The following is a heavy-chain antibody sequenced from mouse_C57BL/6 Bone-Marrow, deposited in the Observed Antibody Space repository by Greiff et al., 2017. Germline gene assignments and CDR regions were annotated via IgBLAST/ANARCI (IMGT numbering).Heavy chain of an antibody. CDR1: GYTFTDYY. V-gene: IGHV1-76*01. D-gene: IGHD2-5*01. CDR2: IYPGSGNT. J-gene: IGHJ4*01. CDR3: AREGAYHSNQGAMDY. Sequence: VHLVESGAELVRPGASVKLSCKASGYTFTDYYINWVKQRPGQGLEWIARIYPGSGNTYYNEKFKGKATLTAEKSSSTAYMQLSSLTSEDSAVYFCAREGAYHSNQGAMDYWGQGTSVTVSS.